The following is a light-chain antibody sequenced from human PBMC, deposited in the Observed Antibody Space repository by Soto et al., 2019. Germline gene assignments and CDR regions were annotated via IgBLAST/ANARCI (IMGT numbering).Light chain of an antibody. V-gene: IGKV3-11*01. J-gene: IGKJ4*01. Sequence: EIVLTQSPATPSLSPGERATLSCRASQSVSSFFAWYQQKRGQAPRLLIYDASKRATGIPVRFSGSGSGTDFTLTISSLEPEDFAVYYCQQRLNWPLTFGGGTTVEIK. CDR1: QSVSSF. CDR2: DAS. CDR3: QQRLNWPLT.